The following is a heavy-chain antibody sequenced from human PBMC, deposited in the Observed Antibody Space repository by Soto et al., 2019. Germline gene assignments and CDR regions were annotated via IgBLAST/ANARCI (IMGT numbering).Heavy chain of an antibody. CDR3: ARHDGSSGPYDALDI. CDR1: GGSISSSSYY. J-gene: IGHJ3*02. Sequence: SETLSLTCTVSGGSISSSSYYWGWIRQPPGKGLEWIGSIYYSGSTYYNPSLKSRVTISVDTSKNQFSLKLSSVTAADTAVYYCARHDGSSGPYDALDIWGQGTMVTVSS. CDR2: IYYSGST. D-gene: IGHD6-19*01. V-gene: IGHV4-39*01.